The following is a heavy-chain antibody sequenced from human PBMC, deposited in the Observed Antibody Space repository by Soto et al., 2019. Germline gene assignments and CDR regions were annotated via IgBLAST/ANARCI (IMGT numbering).Heavy chain of an antibody. CDR2: ISAYNGNT. CDR3: ARVNTERTFDYYGMDV. V-gene: IGHV1-18*01. CDR1: GYTFTIYC. J-gene: IGHJ6*02. Sequence: ASVKVSCKASGYTFTIYCISWVRQAPGQGLEWMGWISAYNGNTNYTQKLQGRVTMTTDTSTSTAYMELRSLRSDDTAVYYCARVNTERTFDYYGMDVWGQGTTVTVSS. D-gene: IGHD1-26*01.